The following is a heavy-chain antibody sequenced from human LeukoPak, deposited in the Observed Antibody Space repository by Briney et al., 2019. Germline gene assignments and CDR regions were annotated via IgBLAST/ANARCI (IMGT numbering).Heavy chain of an antibody. CDR3: ARSSTTSAYYYYYYYMDV. J-gene: IGHJ6*03. V-gene: IGHV4-61*02. CDR2: IYTSGST. Sequence: SETLSLTCSVFGGSISSSSYYWGWIRQPAGKGLEWIGRIYTSGSTNYNPSLKSRVTMSVDTSKNQFSLKLSSVTAADTAVYYCARSSTTSAYYYYYYYMDVWGKGTTVTVSS. CDR1: GGSISSSSYY. D-gene: IGHD1-1*01.